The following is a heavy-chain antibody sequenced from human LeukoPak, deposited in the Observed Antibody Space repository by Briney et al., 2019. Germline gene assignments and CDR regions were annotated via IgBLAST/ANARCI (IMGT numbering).Heavy chain of an antibody. V-gene: IGHV3-30*09. CDR3: ARDDSVYRIAAAGTNY. D-gene: IGHD6-13*01. Sequence: PGGSLRLSCAASGFTFTNYAMNWVRQAPGKGLEWVATVSYDGTDTSYADSVKGRFAIFRDNSKNTLYLQMNSLRTEDTAVYYCARDDSVYRIAAAGTNYWGRGTLVTVSS. CDR2: VSYDGTDT. J-gene: IGHJ4*02. CDR1: GFTFTNYA.